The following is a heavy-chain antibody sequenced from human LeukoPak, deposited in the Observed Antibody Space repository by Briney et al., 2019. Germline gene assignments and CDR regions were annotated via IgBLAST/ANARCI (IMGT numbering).Heavy chain of an antibody. CDR2: INHSGST. V-gene: IGHV4-34*01. J-gene: IGHJ4*02. CDR3: ERDVSYSSGFDY. D-gene: IGHD6-19*01. CDR1: GRSFSGYY. Sequence: SETLSLTCAVHGRSFSGYYWSCIRQPPGKGLEWIGEINHSGSTNYNPSLKSRVTISVDTSKNQFSLKLSSVTSADTAVYYCERDVSYSSGFDYWGQGTLVTVSS.